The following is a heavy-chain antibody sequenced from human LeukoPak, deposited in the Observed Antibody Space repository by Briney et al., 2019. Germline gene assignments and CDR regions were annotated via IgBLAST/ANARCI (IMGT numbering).Heavy chain of an antibody. D-gene: IGHD6-19*01. CDR1: GYTFTGYY. V-gene: IGHV1-8*03. J-gene: IGHJ4*02. CDR3: SRGGKWLVPDY. Sequence: ASVKVSCKASGYTFTGYYMHWVRQAPGQGLEWMGWINPNSGDTAYAQKFQDRVTITRNTSISTAYMELSSLRSEDTAVYFCSRGGKWLVPDYWGQGSLVTVSS. CDR2: INPNSGDT.